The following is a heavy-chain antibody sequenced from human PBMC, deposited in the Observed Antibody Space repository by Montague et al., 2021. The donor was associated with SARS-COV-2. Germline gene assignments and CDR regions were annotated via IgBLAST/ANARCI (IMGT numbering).Heavy chain of an antibody. CDR2: IYYSGST. CDR1: GDAMSSYY. CDR3: ARHGCSFRRHRCGFDP. J-gene: IGHJ5*02. D-gene: IGHD2-15*01. Sequence: SETLSLTCTVSGDAMSSYYWSWIRQPPGKGLEWIGYIYYSGSTNYNPSLKSRVTISVDTSKNQFSLKLGSVTAADTAAYYCARHGCSFRRHRCGFDPWGQGTLVTVSA. V-gene: IGHV4-59*08.